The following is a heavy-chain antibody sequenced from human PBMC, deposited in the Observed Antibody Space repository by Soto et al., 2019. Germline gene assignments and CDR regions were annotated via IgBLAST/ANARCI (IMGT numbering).Heavy chain of an antibody. Sequence: EVQLVETGGGLIQPGGSLRLSCAASGFSVSSNYMSWVRQAPGKGLAWVSIIYSAGNTDYADSVMGRFTISRDNSKNTLYLQMNSLTPEDAAVYYCARVSTVTSDPPDYWGQGTLVTVSS. D-gene: IGHD4-17*01. CDR3: ARVSTVTSDPPDY. V-gene: IGHV3-53*02. J-gene: IGHJ4*02. CDR1: GFSVSSNY. CDR2: IYSAGNT.